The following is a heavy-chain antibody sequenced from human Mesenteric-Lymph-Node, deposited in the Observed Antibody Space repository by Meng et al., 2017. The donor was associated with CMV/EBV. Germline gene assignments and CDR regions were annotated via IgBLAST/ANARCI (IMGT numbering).Heavy chain of an antibody. CDR2: IYYSGST. CDR3: ARDDMPYSRGHDY. J-gene: IGHJ4*02. D-gene: IGHD4-11*01. V-gene: IGHV4-39*02. Sequence: SETLSLTCTVSGGSISSSSYYWGWIRQPPGKGLEWIGSIYYSGSTYYNPSLKSRVTISVDTSKNQFSLKLSSVTAADTAVYYCARDDMPYSRGHDYWGQGTLVTVSS. CDR1: GGSISSSSYY.